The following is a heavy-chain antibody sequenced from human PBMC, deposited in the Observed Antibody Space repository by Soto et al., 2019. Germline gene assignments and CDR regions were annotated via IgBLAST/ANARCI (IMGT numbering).Heavy chain of an antibody. V-gene: IGHV1-69*01. Sequence: QVQLVQSGAEVKKPGSSVKVSCKASGGTFNSYVINWVRQAPEQGLEWMGGIIIFFGTAEYAQKFQGRVTITADEGASTAYMELSSLKSGDTAVYYCAGTHFDTSGYYPSALEYWGQGTQVSVSS. CDR3: AGTHFDTSGYYPSALEY. D-gene: IGHD3-22*01. J-gene: IGHJ4*02. CDR1: GGTFNSYV. CDR2: IIIFFGTA.